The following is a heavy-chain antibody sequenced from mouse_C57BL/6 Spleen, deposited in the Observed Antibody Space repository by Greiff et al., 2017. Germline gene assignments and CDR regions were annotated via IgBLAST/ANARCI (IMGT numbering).Heavy chain of an antibody. V-gene: IGHV7-3*01. Sequence: EVHLVESGGGLVQPGGSLSLSCAASGFTFTDYYMSWVRQPPGKALEWLGFIRNKANGYTTEYSASVKGRFTISRDNSQRILYLQMNALRAEDSATYYCARYRLSMDYWGQGTSVTVSS. CDR3: ARYRLSMDY. J-gene: IGHJ4*01. CDR2: IRNKANGYTT. D-gene: IGHD3-3*01. CDR1: GFTFTDYY.